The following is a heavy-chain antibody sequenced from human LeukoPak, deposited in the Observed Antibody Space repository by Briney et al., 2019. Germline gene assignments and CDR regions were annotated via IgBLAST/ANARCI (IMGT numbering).Heavy chain of an antibody. Sequence: GGSLRLSCVASGFTFNHYAMHWVRQAPGKGLEWVAVIWHDGSSQYYADSVKGRFTTSRDNSMKTLYLEMNSLRVEDTAVYYCAKDAQRGFDYSNSLESWGQGTLVTASS. CDR3: AKDAQRGFDYSNSLES. CDR2: IWHDGSSQ. V-gene: IGHV3-33*06. CDR1: GFTFNHYA. D-gene: IGHD4-11*01. J-gene: IGHJ5*01.